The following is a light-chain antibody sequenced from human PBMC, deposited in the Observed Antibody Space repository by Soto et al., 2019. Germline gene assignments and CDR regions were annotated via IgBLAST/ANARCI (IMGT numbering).Light chain of an antibody. CDR3: SSYTSSSTLG. CDR1: SSDVGGYNY. CDR2: AVS. Sequence: QSALTQPASVSGSPGQSITISCTGTSSDVGGYNYVSWYQQHPGKAPKLMIYAVSNRPPGVSNRFSGYKSGNTASLTNSGLKAEDEANDYCSSYTSSSTLGFGTGTKCTGL. J-gene: IGLJ1*01. V-gene: IGLV2-14*01.